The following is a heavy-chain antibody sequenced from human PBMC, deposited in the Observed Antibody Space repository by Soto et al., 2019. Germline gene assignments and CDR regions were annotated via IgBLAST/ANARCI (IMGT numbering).Heavy chain of an antibody. V-gene: IGHV3-13*01. CDR2: IGTAGDT. CDR3: ARSDSSGYYGYYYGMDV. J-gene: IGHJ6*02. Sequence: GGSLRLSCAASGFTFGSYDMHWVRQATGKGLEWVSAIGTAGDTYYPGSVKGRFTISRENAKNSLYLQMNSLRAEDTAVYYCARSDSSGYYGYYYGMDVWGQGTTVTVSS. D-gene: IGHD3-22*01. CDR1: GFTFGSYD.